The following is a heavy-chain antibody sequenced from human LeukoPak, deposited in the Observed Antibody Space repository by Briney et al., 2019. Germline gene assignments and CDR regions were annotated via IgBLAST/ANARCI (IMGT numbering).Heavy chain of an antibody. CDR1: GFTFSTYW. D-gene: IGHD1-26*01. CDR2: IRYDGSNK. V-gene: IGHV3-30*02. J-gene: IGHJ4*02. CDR3: AKVSARWELRGIDY. Sequence: GGSLRLSCAASGFTFSTYWMSWVRQAPGKGLEWVAFIRYDGSNKYYADSVKGRFTISRDNSKNTLYLQMNSLRAEDTAVYYCAKVSARWELRGIDYWGQGTLVTVSS.